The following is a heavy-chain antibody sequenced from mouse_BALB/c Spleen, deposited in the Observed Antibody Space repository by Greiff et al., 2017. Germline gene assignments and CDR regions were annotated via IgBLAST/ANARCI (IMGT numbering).Heavy chain of an antibody. D-gene: IGHD2-1*01. V-gene: IGHV7-3*02. Sequence: EVKVVESGGGLVQPGGSLRLSCATSGFTFTDYYMSWVRQPPGKALEWLGFIRNKANGYTTEYSASVKGRFTISRDNSQSILYLQMNTLRAEDSATYYCARDKRGNYDYWGQGTTLTVSS. CDR3: ARDKRGNYDY. CDR1: GFTFTDYY. CDR2: IRNKANGYTT. J-gene: IGHJ2*01.